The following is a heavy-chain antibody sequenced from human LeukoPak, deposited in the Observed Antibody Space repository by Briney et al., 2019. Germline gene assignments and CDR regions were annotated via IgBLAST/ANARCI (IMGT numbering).Heavy chain of an antibody. Sequence: GGSLRLSCATSGFAFSTQGMHWVRQAPGKGLEWVAAIWHDGNNKYYVDSVKGRFTISRDNSKNTVYLQMNSLRAEDTAVYYCARHSLVVGGAFDIWGQGTMVTVSS. V-gene: IGHV3-33*01. CDR3: ARHSLVVGGAFDI. CDR2: IWHDGNNK. CDR1: GFAFSTQG. J-gene: IGHJ3*02. D-gene: IGHD2-15*01.